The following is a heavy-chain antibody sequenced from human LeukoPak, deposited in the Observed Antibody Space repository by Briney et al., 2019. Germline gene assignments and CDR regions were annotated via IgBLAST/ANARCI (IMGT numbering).Heavy chain of an antibody. D-gene: IGHD3-3*01. CDR2: ISISSNYI. Sequence: PGGSLRLSCAASGFTFSRYSMNWVRQAPGKGLEWVSSISISSNYIYYADSVKGRFTISRDNAKSSLYLQVNSLRAEDTAVYYCARGSRFGVVGRDAFDIWGQGTVVTVSS. CDR3: ARGSRFGVVGRDAFDI. J-gene: IGHJ3*02. CDR1: GFTFSRYS. V-gene: IGHV3-21*01.